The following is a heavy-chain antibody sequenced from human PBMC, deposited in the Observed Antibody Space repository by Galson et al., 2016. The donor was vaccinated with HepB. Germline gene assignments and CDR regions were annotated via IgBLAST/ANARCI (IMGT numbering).Heavy chain of an antibody. CDR1: GFTFSRYT. CDR3: VRNLFSGDDYSVDF. Sequence: SLRLSCAASGFTFSRYTMDWVRQAPGKGLEWVSSISSGSSYIYYADSVKGRFTISRDNAKNSLYLQMNSLRAGDAAVYYWVRNLFSGDDYSVDFWGQGTLVIVSS. D-gene: IGHD4-11*01. CDR2: ISSGSSYI. V-gene: IGHV3-21*01. J-gene: IGHJ1*01.